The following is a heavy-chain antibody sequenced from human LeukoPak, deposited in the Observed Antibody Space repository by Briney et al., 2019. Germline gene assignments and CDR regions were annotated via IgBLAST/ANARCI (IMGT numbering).Heavy chain of an antibody. CDR1: GYRFTGYY. V-gene: IGHV1-2*02. CDR2: INPNIGTT. Sequence: GSVNVSCKASGYRFTGYYIQWVRQAPGQGLEWVGWINPNIGTTKFAQKFQGRVAMTRDTSTNTAYMEMSSLRSDDTAVYYCAREFHFGSGRRGYNWFDPWGQGTLVTVSS. CDR3: AREFHFGSGRRGYNWFDP. J-gene: IGHJ5*02. D-gene: IGHD3-10*01.